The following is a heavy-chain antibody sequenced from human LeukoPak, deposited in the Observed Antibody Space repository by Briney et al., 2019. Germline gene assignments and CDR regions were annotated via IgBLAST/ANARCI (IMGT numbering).Heavy chain of an antibody. CDR1: GSSVNSDKY. D-gene: IGHD6-19*01. CDR2: IYHTGNT. CDR3: ARSPRGWQGHNNWFDP. Sequence: PSETLSLTCEVSGSSVNSDKYWGWIRQPPGKGLEWLGTIYHTGNTYYNPSLKSRLSISVDTSKNQFSLKFTSVTAADTAVYYCARSPRGWQGHNNWFDPWGQGSLVPVSS. J-gene: IGHJ5*02. V-gene: IGHV4-38-2*01.